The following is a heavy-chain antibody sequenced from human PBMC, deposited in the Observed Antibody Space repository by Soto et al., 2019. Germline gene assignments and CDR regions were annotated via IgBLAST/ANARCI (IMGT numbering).Heavy chain of an antibody. CDR3: ARDHLLLWVGDSMNNDYSVLDV. D-gene: IGHD3-10*01. CDR2: IYYSGST. J-gene: IGHJ6*02. V-gene: IGHV4-30-4*01. Sequence: PPGKGLEGSGYIYYSGSTYYNPSLKSRVTIPVDTSKSQSSLKLSSVTAADTAVYYCARDHLLLWVGDSMNNDYSVLDVWGQGPTATGTS.